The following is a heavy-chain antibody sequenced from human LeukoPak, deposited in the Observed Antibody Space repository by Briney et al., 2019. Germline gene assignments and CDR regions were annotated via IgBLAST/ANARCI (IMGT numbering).Heavy chain of an antibody. J-gene: IGHJ5*02. Sequence: GGSLRLSCAASGFTFSSYAMHWVRQAPGKGLEWVAVISYDGSNKYYADSVKGRFTISRDNSKNTLYLQMNSLRAEDTAVYYCATDEPGIAAAGHWFDPWGQGTLVTVSS. CDR2: ISYDGSNK. CDR3: ATDEPGIAAAGHWFDP. V-gene: IGHV3-30-3*01. CDR1: GFTFSSYA. D-gene: IGHD6-13*01.